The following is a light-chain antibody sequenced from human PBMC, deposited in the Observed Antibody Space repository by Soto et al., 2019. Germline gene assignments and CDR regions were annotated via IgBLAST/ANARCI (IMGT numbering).Light chain of an antibody. J-gene: IGKJ2*01. V-gene: IGKV4-1*01. Sequence: DVVMAHSPDSLAVSLGESATIKCESGQSLLWSPNNENYLACYQQKPGQPPKLLISWASTRDSGVPELFSGRCYEKDSTLTTSKLQAEGDAVYHCWQYHRVPVTFGHGTRLEIK. CDR2: WAS. CDR1: QSLLWSPNNENY. CDR3: WQYHRVPVT.